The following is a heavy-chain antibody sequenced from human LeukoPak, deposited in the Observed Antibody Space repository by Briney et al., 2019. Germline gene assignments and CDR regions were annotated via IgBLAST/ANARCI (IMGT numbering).Heavy chain of an antibody. J-gene: IGHJ5*02. CDR3: AREFA. CDR2: ISYDGSNK. CDR1: GFTFSSYA. V-gene: IGHV3-30*04. Sequence: PGGSLRLSCAASGFTFSSYAMHWVRQAPGKGLEWVAVISYDGSNKYYADSVKGRFTISRDNAKNSLYLQMNSLRAEDTAVYYCAREFAWGQGTLVTVSS.